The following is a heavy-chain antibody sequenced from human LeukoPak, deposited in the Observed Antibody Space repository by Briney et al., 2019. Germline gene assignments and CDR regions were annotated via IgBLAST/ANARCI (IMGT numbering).Heavy chain of an antibody. CDR1: EFSFSGYS. D-gene: IGHD5-12*01. V-gene: IGHV3-48*02. CDR2: ITGSGSGI. Sequence: RGSLRLSCAAPEFSFSGYSMNCGRQALGKGLRWGSYITGSGSGIHYADSVKGRFTISRDNAKNTLYLQTNSLRDEDTAVYYCASPHSGYGWGQGTLVTVSS. J-gene: IGHJ4*02. CDR3: ASPHSGYG.